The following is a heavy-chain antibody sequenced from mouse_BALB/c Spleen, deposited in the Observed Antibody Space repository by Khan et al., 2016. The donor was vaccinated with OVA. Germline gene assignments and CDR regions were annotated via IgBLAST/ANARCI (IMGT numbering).Heavy chain of an antibody. CDR2: ISNGGGST. Sequence: EVELVESGGGLVQPGGSLKLSCATSGFIFSDYYMYWVRQTPEKRLEWVAYISNGGGSTYYPDTVEGRFTISRAHAKNTLYLQMSSLKSEDTAMYYCARQLYGGMDYWGQGTSVTVSS. V-gene: IGHV5-12*02. CDR3: ARQLYGGMDY. CDR1: GFIFSDYY. J-gene: IGHJ4*01. D-gene: IGHD1-1*01.